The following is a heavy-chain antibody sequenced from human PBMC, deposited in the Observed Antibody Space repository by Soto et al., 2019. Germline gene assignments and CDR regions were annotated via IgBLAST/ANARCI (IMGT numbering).Heavy chain of an antibody. CDR2: IYSGGST. D-gene: IGHD3-3*01. CDR1: VFTVSSNY. V-gene: IGHV3-53*01. CDR3: ARDRVVDGMEV. J-gene: IGHJ6*02. Sequence: PVGSLRLSCASSVFTVSSNYMNCVRQAPGKWLEWVSIIYSGGSTYYADSVKGRFTISRDNSKNTLYLQMNSLRAEDTAVYYCARDRVVDGMEVWGQGTTVTVSS.